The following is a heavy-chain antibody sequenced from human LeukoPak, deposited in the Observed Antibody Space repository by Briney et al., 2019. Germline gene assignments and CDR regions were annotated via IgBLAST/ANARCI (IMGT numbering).Heavy chain of an antibody. D-gene: IGHD2-15*01. CDR1: GDTLGNYA. Sequence: LVKVSCKASGDTLGNYAITWVRQAPGQGLEWMGRIIPIFGTTYYAQKFQGRVTITADKSTNTAYMEMSSLKSEDTAVYYCAREPGGFRKYLAYWGQGALVTVSS. J-gene: IGHJ4*02. V-gene: IGHV1-69*06. CDR3: AREPGGFRKYLAY. CDR2: IIPIFGTT.